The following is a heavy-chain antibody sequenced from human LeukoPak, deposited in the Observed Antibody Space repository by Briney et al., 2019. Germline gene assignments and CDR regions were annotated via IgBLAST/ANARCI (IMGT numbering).Heavy chain of an antibody. V-gene: IGHV4-34*01. CDR2: INHSGST. J-gene: IGHJ3*02. CDR1: VGSFSGYY. D-gene: IGHD3-9*01. CDR3: ARRRWTHLTGYYPDDAFDI. Sequence: SETLSLTCAVYVGSFSGYYWSWIRQPPGKGLEWIGEINHSGSTNYNPSLKSRVTISVDTSKNQFSLKLSSVTAADTAVYYCARRRWTHLTGYYPDDAFDIWGQGTMVTVSS.